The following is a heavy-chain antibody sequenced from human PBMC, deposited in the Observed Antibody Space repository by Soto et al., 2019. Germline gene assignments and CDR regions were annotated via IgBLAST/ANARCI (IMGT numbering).Heavy chain of an antibody. CDR1: GGSISSGGYS. Sequence: PSETLSLTYAVSGGSISSGGYSWSWIRQPPGKGLEWIGYIYHSGSTYYNPSLKSRVTISVDRSKNQFSLKLSSVTAADTAVYYCARVLTPWGQGTLVTSPQ. CDR2: IYHSGST. CDR3: ARVLTP. V-gene: IGHV4-30-2*01. J-gene: IGHJ5*02. D-gene: IGHD2-21*02.